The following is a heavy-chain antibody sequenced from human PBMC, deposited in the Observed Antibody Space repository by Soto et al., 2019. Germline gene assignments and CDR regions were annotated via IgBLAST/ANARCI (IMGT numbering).Heavy chain of an antibody. J-gene: IGHJ3*01. CDR1: GSTFSSYA. Sequence: GGSLRLSCAASGSTFSSYAMSWVRQAPGKGLEWVSTGISGGTTSYADSVRGRFTFSRDNSKNTLYLQMTSLRAEDTALYYCAKGKYSGTYQPNNALAFWGQGTMVTVSS. CDR3: AKGKYSGTYQPNNALAF. V-gene: IGHV3-23*01. CDR2: GISGGTT. D-gene: IGHD1-26*01.